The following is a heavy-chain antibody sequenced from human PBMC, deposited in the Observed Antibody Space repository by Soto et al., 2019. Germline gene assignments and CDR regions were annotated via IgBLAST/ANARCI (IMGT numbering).Heavy chain of an antibody. CDR3: ARQGFNDNWNFAGFDS. V-gene: IGHV5-51*01. CDR1: GYSKTTYW. Sequence: EVQLVQSGAEVKKLGESLKISCKDSGYSKTTYWIGWVRQKPGKGLEWMGIIYPGDSDTRYSPSFQGQVTISADKSTSTAYLQWSSLKASDTAMYYCARQGFNDNWNFAGFDSWGQGTLVTVSS. D-gene: IGHD1-7*01. J-gene: IGHJ5*01. CDR2: IYPGDSDT.